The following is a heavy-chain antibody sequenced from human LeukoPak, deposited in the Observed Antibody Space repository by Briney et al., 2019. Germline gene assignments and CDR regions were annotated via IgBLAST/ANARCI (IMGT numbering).Heavy chain of an antibody. CDR3: ARARTSWHGASIDF. D-gene: IGHD2-2*01. CDR2: ISDDGNNR. J-gene: IGHJ4*02. V-gene: IGHV3-30*04. CDR1: GFTFSSYA. Sequence: GGSLRLSCAASGFTFSSYAMHWVRQAPGKGLEWVAVISDDGNNRYYLDSVKGRFTMSRDNSNNTLYLGMDSLKTEDTAVYYCARARTSWHGASIDFWGRGISVIVSS.